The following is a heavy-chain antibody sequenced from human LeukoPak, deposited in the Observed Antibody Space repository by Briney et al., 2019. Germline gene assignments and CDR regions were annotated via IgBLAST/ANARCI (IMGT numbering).Heavy chain of an antibody. CDR3: ARGMEYYYGMDV. CDR1: GGSISSGDYF. J-gene: IGHJ6*02. Sequence: SQTLSLTCTVSGGSISSGDYFWHWIRQPPGKGLEWIGYIYYTGSTYYKPSLKSRITMSLDTSKNQFSLKLTSVTAADTAVYYCARGMEYYYGMDVWGQGTTVTVSS. D-gene: IGHD3-3*01. CDR2: IYYTGST. V-gene: IGHV4-30-4*01.